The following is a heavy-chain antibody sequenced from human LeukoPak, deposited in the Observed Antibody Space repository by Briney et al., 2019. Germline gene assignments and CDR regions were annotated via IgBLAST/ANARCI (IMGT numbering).Heavy chain of an antibody. Sequence: ASVKVSCKASGGTFSSYAISWVRQAPGQGLEWMGWINPNSGGTNYAQKFQGRVTMTRDTSISTAYMELSRLRSDDTAVYYCAREEGYCSGGNCYSVHVWGQGTLVTVSS. CDR1: GGTFSSYA. J-gene: IGHJ4*02. CDR3: AREEGYCSGGNCYSVHV. D-gene: IGHD2-15*01. CDR2: INPNSGGT. V-gene: IGHV1-2*02.